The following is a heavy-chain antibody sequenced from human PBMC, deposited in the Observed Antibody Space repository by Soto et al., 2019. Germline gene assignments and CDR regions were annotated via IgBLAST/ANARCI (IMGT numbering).Heavy chain of an antibody. D-gene: IGHD6-13*01. Sequence: EVQLLESGGGLVQPGGSLRLSCAASGFTFRSYAMSWVRQAPGKGLEWVSAISGSGGSTYYADSVKGRFTISRDNSKNTLYLQMNGLRTEDTAVYYCAKLSSSKWYGENAFDIWGQGTMVTVSS. V-gene: IGHV3-23*01. J-gene: IGHJ3*02. CDR3: AKLSSSKWYGENAFDI. CDR2: ISGSGGST. CDR1: GFTFRSYA.